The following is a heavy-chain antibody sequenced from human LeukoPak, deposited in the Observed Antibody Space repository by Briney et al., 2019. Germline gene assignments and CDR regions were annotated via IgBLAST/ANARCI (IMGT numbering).Heavy chain of an antibody. D-gene: IGHD1-26*01. CDR2: INHSGST. V-gene: IGHV4-34*01. CDR3: ARVVRWEPHKDYMDV. J-gene: IGHJ6*03. CDR1: GGSFSGYY. Sequence: SETLSLTCAVYGGSFSGYYWSWIRQPPGKGLEWIGEINHSGSTNYNPSLKSRVTISVDTSKNQFSLKLSSVTAADTAVYYCARVVRWEPHKDYMDVWGKGTTVTISS.